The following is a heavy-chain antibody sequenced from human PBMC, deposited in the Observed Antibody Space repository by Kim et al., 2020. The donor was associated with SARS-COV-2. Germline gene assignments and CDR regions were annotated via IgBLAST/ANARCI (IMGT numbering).Heavy chain of an antibody. CDR3: ARAQFSPVLDPLRYYYYGMDV. Sequence: GSLRLSCAASGFTFSSYGMHWVRQAPGKGLEWVAVIWYDGSNKYYADSVKGRFTISRDNSKNTLYLQMNSLRAEDTAVYYCARAQFSPVLDPLRYYYYGMDVWGQGTTVTVSS. CDR1: GFTFSSYG. J-gene: IGHJ6*02. CDR2: IWYDGSNK. V-gene: IGHV3-33*01. D-gene: IGHD3-3*01.